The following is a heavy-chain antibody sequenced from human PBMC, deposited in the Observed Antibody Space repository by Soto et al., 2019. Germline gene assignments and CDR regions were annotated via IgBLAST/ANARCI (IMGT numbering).Heavy chain of an antibody. CDR1: VGSFRGYY. CDR2: INHSGST. D-gene: IGHD2-2*01. V-gene: IGHV4-34*01. Sequence: QVQLQQWGAGLLKPSETLSLTCAVYVGSFRGYYWSWIRQAPGKGLEWIGEINHSGSTNYNPSTKSRVTISVEPSKNQFSLKLSSGTAAETAVYNCARGRSSRLFQYFRHWGQGTLVNVSS. CDR3: ARGRSSRLFQYFRH. J-gene: IGHJ1*01.